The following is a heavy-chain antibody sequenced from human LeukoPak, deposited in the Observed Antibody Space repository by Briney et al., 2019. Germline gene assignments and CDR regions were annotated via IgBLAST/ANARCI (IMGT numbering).Heavy chain of an antibody. Sequence: SVKVSCKASGGTFSSYAISWVRQATGQGLEWMGGIIPIFGTANYAQKFQGRVTITADESTSTAYMELSSLRSEDTAVYYCAREYCSGGSCFPSGYGMDVWGKGTTVTVSS. CDR2: IIPIFGTA. V-gene: IGHV1-69*01. CDR3: AREYCSGGSCFPSGYGMDV. D-gene: IGHD2-15*01. J-gene: IGHJ6*04. CDR1: GGTFSSYA.